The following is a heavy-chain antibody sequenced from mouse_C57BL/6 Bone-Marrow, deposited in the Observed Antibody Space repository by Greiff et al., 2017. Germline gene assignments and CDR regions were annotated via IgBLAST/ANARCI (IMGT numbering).Heavy chain of an antibody. CDR2: IYPGSGST. V-gene: IGHV1-55*01. D-gene: IGHD3-2*02. J-gene: IGHJ3*01. CDR3: ARFGEASGRFAY. CDR1: GYTFTSYW. Sequence: QVQLQQPGAELVKPGASVKMSCKASGYTFTSYWITWVKQRPGQGLEWIGDIYPGSGSTNYNEKFKSKATLTVDKSSSTAYMQLSSLTSEDSAVYYWARFGEASGRFAYWGQGTLVTVSA.